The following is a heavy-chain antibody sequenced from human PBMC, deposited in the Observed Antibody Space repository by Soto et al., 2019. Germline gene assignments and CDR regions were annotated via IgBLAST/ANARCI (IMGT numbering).Heavy chain of an antibody. D-gene: IGHD2-8*01. J-gene: IGHJ4*02. Sequence: GGSLRLSCAASGFTFSSYGMHWVRQAPGKGLEWVAVIWYDGSNKYYADSVKGRFTISRDNSKNTLYLQMNSLRAEDTAVYYCARTDRYCTNGVCYTSGYSGYGAFDYWGQGTLVTVSS. CDR2: IWYDGSNK. V-gene: IGHV3-33*01. CDR3: ARTDRYCTNGVCYTSGYSGYGAFDY. CDR1: GFTFSSYG.